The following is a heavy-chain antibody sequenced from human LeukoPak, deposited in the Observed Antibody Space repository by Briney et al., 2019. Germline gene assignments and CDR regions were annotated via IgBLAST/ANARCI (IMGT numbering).Heavy chain of an antibody. J-gene: IGHJ5*02. Sequence: ASVTVSCMASGYTFPNYYVHWVRQAAGQGLEWIGTVKLSGGSTTCAQKFQGRVTMTRDTSTRTVYMELSSLRNEDKAVYYCARDHNYLDYGQGFDPWGQGTLVTVSS. V-gene: IGHV1-46*01. CDR3: ARDHNYLDYGQGFDP. D-gene: IGHD4-17*01. CDR2: VKLSGGST. CDR1: GYTFPNYY.